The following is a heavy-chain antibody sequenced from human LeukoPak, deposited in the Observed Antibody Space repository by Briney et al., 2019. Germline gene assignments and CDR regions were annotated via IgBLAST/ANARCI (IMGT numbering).Heavy chain of an antibody. CDR3: AKEGRSLQTY. CDR1: GLTLSGYW. Sequence: GGSLRLSCSASGLTLSGYWMHWVRQIPGKGLVWVSRIDSDGSGTSYADSVKGRFTISRDNAKNSLYLQMNSLRVEDTAVYYCAKEGRSLQTYWGQGTLVTVSS. J-gene: IGHJ4*02. V-gene: IGHV3-74*01. D-gene: IGHD5-24*01. CDR2: IDSDGSGT.